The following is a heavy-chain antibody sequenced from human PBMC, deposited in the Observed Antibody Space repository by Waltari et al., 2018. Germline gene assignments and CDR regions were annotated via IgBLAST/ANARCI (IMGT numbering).Heavy chain of an antibody. V-gene: IGHV5-51*01. CDR2: TYPGGSDT. CDR1: GYSFTTYW. D-gene: IGHD3-9*01. CDR3: ARQGYHDWVGVDY. Sequence: EVQLVQSGAEVKKPGESLNISCQVSGYSFTTYWIGWVRQVPGEGLEWVGITYPGGSDTRYTPSFRGHVTISTDKSIDTAYLQWRSLKASDSAIYYCARQGYHDWVGVDYWGQGTLVTVSS. J-gene: IGHJ4*02.